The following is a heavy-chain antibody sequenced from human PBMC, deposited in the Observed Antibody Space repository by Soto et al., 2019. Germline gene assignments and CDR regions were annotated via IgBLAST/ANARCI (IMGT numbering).Heavy chain of an antibody. Sequence: QVQLVQSGAEVKKPGASVKVSCKASEYFTSYAMNWVRQAPGQRLEWMGWINAGNGDTKYSQKFQGRVTITRDTSASTAYMELSSLRSEDTAVYYCARSGKAGITLAGPIDYWGQGTLVTVSS. J-gene: IGHJ4*02. CDR2: INAGNGDT. CDR3: ARSGKAGITLAGPIDY. V-gene: IGHV1-3*01. CDR1: EYFTSYA. D-gene: IGHD6-19*01.